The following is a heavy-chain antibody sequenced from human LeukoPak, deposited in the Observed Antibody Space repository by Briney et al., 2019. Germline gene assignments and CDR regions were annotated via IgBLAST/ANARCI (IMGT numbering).Heavy chain of an antibody. CDR2: ISSSSSTI. J-gene: IGHJ4*02. V-gene: IGHV3-48*01. D-gene: IGHD1-20*01. Sequence: PGGSLRLSCAASGFTFSTYSMNWVRKAPGKGLEWVSYISSSSSTIYYADSVKGRFTISRDNAKNSLYLQMNSLRAEDTAVYYCARNYNWTPWGYYLDYWGQGTLVTVSS. CDR1: GFTFSTYS. CDR3: ARNYNWTPWGYYLDY.